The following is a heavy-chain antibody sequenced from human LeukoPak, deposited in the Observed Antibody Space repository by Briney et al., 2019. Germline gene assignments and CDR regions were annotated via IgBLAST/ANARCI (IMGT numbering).Heavy chain of an antibody. CDR2: INPDGSGK. D-gene: IGHD3-16*01. Sequence: GGSLRLSCEASGFTLSTYWINWVRQVPGKGLDWVANINPDGSGKRYVDSVKGRFTIARDNADNSLSLQMNSLRAEDTAVYYCASWGAGGNSWGQGTLVTVSS. J-gene: IGHJ4*02. CDR3: ASWGAGGNS. CDR1: GFTLSTYW. V-gene: IGHV3-7*01.